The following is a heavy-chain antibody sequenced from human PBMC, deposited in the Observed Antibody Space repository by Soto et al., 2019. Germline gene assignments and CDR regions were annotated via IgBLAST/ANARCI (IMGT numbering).Heavy chain of an antibody. CDR2: ISSSSSYI. J-gene: IGHJ4*02. V-gene: IGHV3-21*01. CDR3: ARDIELGAVTTYPH. Sequence: GGSLRLSCAASGFTFSSYSMNWVRQAPGKGLEWVSSISSSSSYIYYADSVKGRFTISRDNAKNSLYLQMNSLRAEDTAVYYCARDIELGAVTTYPHWDQGTLVTVSS. D-gene: IGHD4-17*01. CDR1: GFTFSSYS.